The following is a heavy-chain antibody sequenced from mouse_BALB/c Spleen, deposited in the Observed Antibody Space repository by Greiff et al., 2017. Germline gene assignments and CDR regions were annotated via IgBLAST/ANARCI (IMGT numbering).Heavy chain of an antibody. CDR3: ATLTVTYYFDY. J-gene: IGHJ2*01. D-gene: IGHD4-1*01. CDR2: ISSGGGST. CDR1: GFAFSSYD. Sequence: DVMLVESGGGLVKPGGSLKLSCAASGFAFSSYDMSWVRQTPEKRLEWVAYISSGGGSTYYPDTVKGRFTISRDNAKNTLYPQMRSLKSEDTAMYYCATLTVTYYFDYWGQGTTLTVSS. V-gene: IGHV5-12-1*01.